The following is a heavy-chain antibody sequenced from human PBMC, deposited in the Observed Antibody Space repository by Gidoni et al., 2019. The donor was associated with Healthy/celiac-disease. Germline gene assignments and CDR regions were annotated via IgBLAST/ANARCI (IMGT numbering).Heavy chain of an antibody. D-gene: IGHD3-3*01. Sequence: QVQLQQWGAGLLKPSETLSLTCAVYGGSFSGYYWSWIRQPPGKGLEWIGEINHSGSTNYHPSLKSRVNISVDTSKNQFSLKLSSVTAADTAVYYCARGKRATVFRNNWFDPWGQGTLVTVSS. CDR1: GGSFSGYY. V-gene: IGHV4-34*01. CDR2: INHSGST. CDR3: ARGKRATVFRNNWFDP. J-gene: IGHJ5*02.